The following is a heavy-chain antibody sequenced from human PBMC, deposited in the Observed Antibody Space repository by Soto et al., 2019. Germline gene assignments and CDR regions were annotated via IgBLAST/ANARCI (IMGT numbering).Heavy chain of an antibody. J-gene: IGHJ4*02. CDR3: VRVDNWNDEASDY. CDR2: IWSAGNNR. V-gene: IGHV3-33*01. Sequence: QVQLVESGGGVVQPGRSLRLSCAASGFMFSNHGMHWVRQAPGKGLEWVAVIWSAGNNRYYADSVKGRFTISRDNSKNTLYLQMNSLRAEDTAVYYCVRVDNWNDEASDYWGQGALVTVSS. D-gene: IGHD1-1*01. CDR1: GFMFSNHG.